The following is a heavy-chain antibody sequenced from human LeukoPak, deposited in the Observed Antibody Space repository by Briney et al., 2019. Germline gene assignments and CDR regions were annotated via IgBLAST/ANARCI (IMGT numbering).Heavy chain of an antibody. Sequence: KPSETLSLTCAVSGYSICSGYYWGWIRQPPGKGLEWIGSIYHSGSTYYNPSLKSRLTIPVDTSKNQFSLKLSSVTAADTAVYYCARTRREYQLLSFDYWGQGTLVTVSS. D-gene: IGHD2-2*01. CDR3: ARTRREYQLLSFDY. CDR2: IYHSGST. V-gene: IGHV4-38-2*01. CDR1: GYSICSGYY. J-gene: IGHJ4*02.